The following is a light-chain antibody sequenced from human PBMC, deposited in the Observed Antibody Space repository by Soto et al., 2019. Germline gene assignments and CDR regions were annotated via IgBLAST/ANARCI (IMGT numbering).Light chain of an antibody. Sequence: SVLTQPASVSGSPGQSITISCTGTSSDVGAYYSVSWYQHHPGKAPKLIIYGVTNRPSGVSNRFSGSKSGNTASLTISWLQAEDEADYHCSSYTSGSSHYVFGTGTKVTVL. CDR3: SSYTSGSSHYV. CDR2: GVT. V-gene: IGLV2-14*01. J-gene: IGLJ1*01. CDR1: SSDVGAYYS.